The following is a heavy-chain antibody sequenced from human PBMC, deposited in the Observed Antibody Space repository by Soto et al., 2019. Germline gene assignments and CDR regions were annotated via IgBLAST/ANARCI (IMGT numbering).Heavy chain of an antibody. D-gene: IGHD4-17*01. CDR1: GGTFSSYA. CDR3: ARDPKSATVTIDDFDY. V-gene: IGHV1-69*01. Sequence: QVQLVQSGAEVKKPGSSVKVSCKASGGTFSSYAISWVRQAPGQGLEWMGGIIPIFGTANYAQKFQGRVTITADESTSTTYMELSSLRSEDTAVYYCARDPKSATVTIDDFDYWGQGTLVTVSS. J-gene: IGHJ4*02. CDR2: IIPIFGTA.